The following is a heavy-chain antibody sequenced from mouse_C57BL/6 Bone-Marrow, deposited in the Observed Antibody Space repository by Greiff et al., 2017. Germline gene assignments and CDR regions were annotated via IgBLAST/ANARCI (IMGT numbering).Heavy chain of an antibody. Sequence: VQLQQSDAELVKPGASVKISCKVSGYTFTDHTIHWMKQRPEQGLEWIGYIYPRDGSTKYNETFKVQATLTADKSSSTAYMQLNSLTSEDSAVYFCARGDYYGSRVDYWGQGTSVTVSS. CDR2: IYPRDGST. CDR3: ARGDYYGSRVDY. V-gene: IGHV1-78*01. J-gene: IGHJ4*01. D-gene: IGHD1-1*01. CDR1: GYTFTDHT.